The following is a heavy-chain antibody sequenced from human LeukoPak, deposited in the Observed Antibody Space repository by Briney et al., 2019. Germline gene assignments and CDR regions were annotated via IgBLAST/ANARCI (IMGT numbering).Heavy chain of an antibody. CDR2: ISSTSGYI. J-gene: IGHJ5*01. D-gene: IGHD2-21*02. Sequence: GGSLRLSCAASGFTFSSYSMNWVRQAPGKGLEWVSCISSTSGYIYYADSVRGRFTISRDSAMDSVSLQMDSLRAEDTAVYYCTRGRRFCGGDCHSWFDSWGQGTLVTVSS. V-gene: IGHV3-21*01. CDR1: GFTFSSYS. CDR3: TRGRRFCGGDCHSWFDS.